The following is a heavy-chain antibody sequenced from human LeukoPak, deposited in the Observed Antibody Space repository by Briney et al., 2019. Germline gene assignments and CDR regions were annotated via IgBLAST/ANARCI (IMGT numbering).Heavy chain of an antibody. D-gene: IGHD6-6*01. Sequence: SETLSLTCTVSGGSISSYYWSWIRQPPGKGLEWIGYIYYSGSTNYNPSLKSRVTISVDTSKNQFSLKLSSVTAADTAVYYCARERRYSSSSRGVDYWGQGTLVTVSS. J-gene: IGHJ4*02. CDR3: ARERRYSSSSRGVDY. CDR1: GGSISSYY. V-gene: IGHV4-59*12. CDR2: IYYSGST.